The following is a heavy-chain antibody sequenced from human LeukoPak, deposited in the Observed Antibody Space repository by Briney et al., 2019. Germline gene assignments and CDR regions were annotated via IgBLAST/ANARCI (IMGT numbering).Heavy chain of an antibody. CDR1: GGTFSSYA. CDR3: ARVMRSCSSTSCQPYYYYYYMDV. V-gene: IGHV1-69*13. D-gene: IGHD2-2*01. Sequence: ASVKVSCKASGGTFSSYAISWVRQAPGQGLEWMGGIIPIFGTADYAQKFQGRVTITADESTSTAYMELSSLRSEDTAVYYCARVMRSCSSTSCQPYYYYYYMDVWGKGTTVTVSS. CDR2: IIPIFGTA. J-gene: IGHJ6*03.